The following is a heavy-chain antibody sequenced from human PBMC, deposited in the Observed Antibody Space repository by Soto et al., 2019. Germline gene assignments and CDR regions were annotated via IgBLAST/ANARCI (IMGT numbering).Heavy chain of an antibody. D-gene: IGHD3-22*01. CDR1: GFTFSSYA. CDR3: AKDGFYYYDSSGYYYGLFHYFDY. V-gene: IGHV3-23*01. CDR2: ISGSGGST. Sequence: GGSLRLSCAASGFTFSSYAMSWVRQAPGKGLEWVSAISGSGGSTYYADSVKGRFTISRDNSKNTLYLQMNSLRAEDTAVYYCAKDGFYYYDSSGYYYGLFHYFDYWGQGTLVTVSS. J-gene: IGHJ4*02.